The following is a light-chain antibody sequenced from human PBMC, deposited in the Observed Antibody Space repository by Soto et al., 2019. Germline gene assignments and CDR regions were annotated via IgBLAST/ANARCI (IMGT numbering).Light chain of an antibody. CDR3: QQRSNWEVT. CDR1: QGVGSN. J-gene: IGKJ5*01. Sequence: VMTESPATLSVSPGESSTLSCRASQGVGSNLAWYQQKPGQAPRLLIYDASNRATGIPARFSGSGSGTDFTLTTSSLEPEDFAVYYCQQRSNWEVTSGQGTRLEIK. V-gene: IGKV3D-11*01. CDR2: DAS.